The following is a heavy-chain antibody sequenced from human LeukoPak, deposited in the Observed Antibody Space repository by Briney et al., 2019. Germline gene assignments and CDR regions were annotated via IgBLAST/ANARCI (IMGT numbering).Heavy chain of an antibody. D-gene: IGHD5-18*01. CDR2: MNPNSGNT. V-gene: IGHV1-8*01. Sequence: GASVKVSCKASGYTFTSYDINWVRQATGQGLEWMGWMNPNSGNTGYAQKFQGRVTMTRNTSISTAYMELSSLRSEDTAVYYCANSSLYSYGSMVDYWGQGTLVTVSS. CDR3: ANSSLYSYGSMVDY. J-gene: IGHJ4*02. CDR1: GYTFTSYD.